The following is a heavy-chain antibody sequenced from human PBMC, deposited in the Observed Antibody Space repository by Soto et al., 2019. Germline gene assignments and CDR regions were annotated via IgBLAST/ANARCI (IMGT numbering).Heavy chain of an antibody. Sequence: GESLKISCKGSGYSFTSYWIGWVRQTPGKGLEWMGIIYPGDSDTRYSPSFQGQVTISADKSISTAYLQWSSLKASDTAMYYCARDTYYYGSGSDDAFDIWGQGTMVTVSS. CDR1: GYSFTSYW. CDR3: ARDTYYYGSGSDDAFDI. D-gene: IGHD3-10*01. V-gene: IGHV5-51*01. J-gene: IGHJ3*02. CDR2: IYPGDSDT.